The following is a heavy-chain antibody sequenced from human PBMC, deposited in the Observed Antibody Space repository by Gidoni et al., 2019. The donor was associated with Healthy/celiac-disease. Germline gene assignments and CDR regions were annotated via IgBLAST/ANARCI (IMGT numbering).Heavy chain of an antibody. D-gene: IGHD3-3*01. Sequence: QVQLVESGVGVVQPGRSLRLSCAASRFTFFNYALHWVRQAPGKGLEWVALISYDGTNKYYADSVKGRFTISRDNFKNTVSLQMNSLRAEDTAVYYCARDPRATIFGVVKYPDYWGQGTLVTVSS. CDR2: ISYDGTNK. J-gene: IGHJ4*02. CDR3: ARDPRATIFGVVKYPDY. V-gene: IGHV3-30*04. CDR1: RFTFFNYA.